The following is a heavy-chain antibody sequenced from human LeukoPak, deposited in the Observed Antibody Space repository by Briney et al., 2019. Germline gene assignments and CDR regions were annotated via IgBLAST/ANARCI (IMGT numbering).Heavy chain of an antibody. CDR1: GYAFTSFY. D-gene: IGHD3-10*01. J-gene: IGHJ4*02. Sequence: ASVKVSCKASGYAFTSFYMHWMRQAPGQGLEWMGIINPSGGSTSYTQKFQGRVTMTRDTSTSTVYMELRSLRSDDTAVYYCAGPYYYGSGSYDYWGQGTLVTVSS. V-gene: IGHV1-46*01. CDR2: INPSGGST. CDR3: AGPYYYGSGSYDY.